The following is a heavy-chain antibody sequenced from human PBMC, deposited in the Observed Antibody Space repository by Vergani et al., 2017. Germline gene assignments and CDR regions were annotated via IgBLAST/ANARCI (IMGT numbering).Heavy chain of an antibody. CDR2: ISYDGSNK. V-gene: IGHV3-30*01. CDR1: GFTFSSYA. D-gene: IGHD6-13*01. Sequence: QVQLVESGGGVVQPGRSLRLSCAASGFTFSSYAMHWVRQAPGKGLEWVAVISYDGSNKYYADSVKGRFTISRDNSKNTLYLQMNSLRAEDTAVYYCARSYIAAAGDFDYWGQGTLVTVSS. CDR3: ARSYIAAAGDFDY. J-gene: IGHJ4*02.